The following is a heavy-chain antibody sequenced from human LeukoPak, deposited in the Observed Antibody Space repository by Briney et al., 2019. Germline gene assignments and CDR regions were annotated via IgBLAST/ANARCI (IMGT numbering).Heavy chain of an antibody. D-gene: IGHD3-10*01. J-gene: IGHJ4*02. Sequence: SETLSLTCAVYGGSFSGYYWSWIRQPPGKGLEWIGEINHSGSTNYNPSLKSRVTISVDTSKNQFSLKLSSVTAADTAVYYCARLNRGSYFGADYWGQGTLVTVSS. V-gene: IGHV4-34*01. CDR3: ARLNRGSYFGADY. CDR2: INHSGST. CDR1: GGSFSGYY.